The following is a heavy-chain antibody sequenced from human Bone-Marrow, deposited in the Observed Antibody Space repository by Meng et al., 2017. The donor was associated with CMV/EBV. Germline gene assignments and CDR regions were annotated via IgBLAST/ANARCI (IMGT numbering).Heavy chain of an antibody. CDR2: ISYDGSNK. J-gene: IGHJ6*02. CDR1: FTFSSYA. CDR3: ARAQQQLVFYYYYGMDV. V-gene: IGHV3-30-3*01. D-gene: IGHD6-13*01. Sequence: FTFSSYAMHWGRQAPGKELEWVAVISYDGSNKYYADSVKGRFTISRDNSKNTLYLQMNSLRAEDTAVYYCARAQQQLVFYYYYGMDVWGQGTTVTVSS.